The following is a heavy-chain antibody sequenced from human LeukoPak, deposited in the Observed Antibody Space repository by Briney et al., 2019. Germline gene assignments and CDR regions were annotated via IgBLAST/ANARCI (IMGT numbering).Heavy chain of an antibody. Sequence: SQTLSLTCAISGDSVSSNSAAWNWIRQSPSRGLEWLGRTYYRSKWYNDYAVPVKSRITINPDTSKNQFSLQLNSVTPEDTAVYYCARAIFDSSGWQGSGFDYWGQGTLVTVSS. CDR3: ARAIFDSSGWQGSGFDY. V-gene: IGHV6-1*01. D-gene: IGHD6-19*01. CDR1: GDSVSSNSAA. CDR2: TYYRSKWYN. J-gene: IGHJ4*02.